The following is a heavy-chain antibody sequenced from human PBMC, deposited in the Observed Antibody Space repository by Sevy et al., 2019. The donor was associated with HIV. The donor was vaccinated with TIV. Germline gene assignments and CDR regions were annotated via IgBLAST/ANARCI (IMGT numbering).Heavy chain of an antibody. D-gene: IGHD1-20*01. J-gene: IGHJ1*01. V-gene: IGHV3-74*01. Sequence: GGSLRLSCAASGFTFSSNGMHWVRQAPGKGLVWVSRIKSDGSSTSYADSVKGRFTISIDNAKNTLYLQMNSLRVEDTAVYYCARSLHITIRLDWGQGTLVTVSS. CDR1: GFTFSSNG. CDR2: IKSDGSST. CDR3: ARSLHITIRLD.